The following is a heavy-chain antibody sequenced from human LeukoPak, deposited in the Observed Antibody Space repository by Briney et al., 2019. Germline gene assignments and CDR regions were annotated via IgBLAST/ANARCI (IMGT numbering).Heavy chain of an antibody. CDR1: GYSISSGYY. J-gene: IGHJ4*02. D-gene: IGHD3-10*01. Sequence: PSETLSLTCTVSGYSISSGYYWGWIRQPPGKGLEWIGSIYHSGSTYYNPSLKSRVTISVDTSKNQFSLKLSSVTAADTAVYYCAGLYGSGSYYGYWGQGTLSPSPQ. CDR3: AGLYGSGSYYGY. V-gene: IGHV4-38-2*02. CDR2: IYHSGST.